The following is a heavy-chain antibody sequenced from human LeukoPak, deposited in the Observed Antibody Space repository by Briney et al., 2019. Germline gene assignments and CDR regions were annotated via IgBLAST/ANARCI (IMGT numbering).Heavy chain of an antibody. D-gene: IGHD3-22*01. V-gene: IGHV3-30-3*01. CDR2: ISYDGSNK. Sequence: PGGSLRLSCAASGFTFSSYAMHWVRQAPGKGLEWVAVISYDGSNKYYADSVKGRFTIPRDNSKNTLYLQMNSLRAEDTAVYYCARDQGYYQLSNYFDYWGQGTLVTVSS. CDR3: ARDQGYYQLSNYFDY. CDR1: GFTFSSYA. J-gene: IGHJ4*02.